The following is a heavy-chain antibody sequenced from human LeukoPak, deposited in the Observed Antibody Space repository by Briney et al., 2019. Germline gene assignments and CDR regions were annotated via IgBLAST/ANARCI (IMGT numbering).Heavy chain of an antibody. CDR2: ISSSSSTI. CDR1: GFTFSSYS. J-gene: IGHJ4*02. V-gene: IGHV3-48*02. CDR3: ARGEVRGVPRAGYFDY. D-gene: IGHD3-10*01. Sequence: GGSLRLSCAASGFTFSSYSMNWVRQAPGKGPEWVSYISSSSSTIYYADSVKGRFTISRDNAKNSLYLQMNSLRDEDTAVYYCARGEVRGVPRAGYFDYWGQGTLVTVSS.